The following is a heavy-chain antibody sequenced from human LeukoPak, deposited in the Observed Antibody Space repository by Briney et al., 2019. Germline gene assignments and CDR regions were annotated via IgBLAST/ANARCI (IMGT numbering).Heavy chain of an antibody. CDR2: IYTSGST. Sequence: SQTLSLTCTVSGGSISSGSYYWSWIRQPAGKGLEWIGRIYTSGSTNYNPSLKSRVTISVDTSKNQFSLKLSSVTAADTAVYYCASSPLSVAGDTFDYWGQGSLVTVSS. D-gene: IGHD6-19*01. V-gene: IGHV4-61*02. CDR3: ASSPLSVAGDTFDY. J-gene: IGHJ4*02. CDR1: GGSISSGSYY.